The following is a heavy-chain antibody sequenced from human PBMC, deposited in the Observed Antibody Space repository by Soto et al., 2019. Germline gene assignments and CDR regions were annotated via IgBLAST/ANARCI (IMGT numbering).Heavy chain of an antibody. V-gene: IGHV3-23*01. CDR3: VKAPPTATVNWFDP. J-gene: IGHJ5*02. D-gene: IGHD5-18*01. Sequence: EVQLLESGGGWVQPGGSLRLSCAVSGFVFRSYAMAWVRQAPGKGLEWVSSIGGSGNIIYYAESVKGRFTISRDNSKDTLFLQMTDLRVEDTAKYFCVKAPPTATVNWFDPWGNGTLVSVSS. CDR2: IGGSGNII. CDR1: GFVFRSYA.